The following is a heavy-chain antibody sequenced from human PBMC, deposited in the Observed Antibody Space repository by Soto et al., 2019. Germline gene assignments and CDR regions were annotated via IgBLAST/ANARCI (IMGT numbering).Heavy chain of an antibody. CDR2: INAGNGNT. V-gene: IGHV1-3*01. CDR3: ASTGIAAAALLSGPYYYYYGMDV. Sequence: ASVKVSCKASGYTFTSYAMHWVRQAPGQRLEWMGWINAGNGNTKYSQKFQGRVTITRDTSASTAYMELSSLRSEDTAVYYCASTGIAAAALLSGPYYYYYGMDVWGQGTTVTVSS. J-gene: IGHJ6*02. D-gene: IGHD6-13*01. CDR1: GYTFTSYA.